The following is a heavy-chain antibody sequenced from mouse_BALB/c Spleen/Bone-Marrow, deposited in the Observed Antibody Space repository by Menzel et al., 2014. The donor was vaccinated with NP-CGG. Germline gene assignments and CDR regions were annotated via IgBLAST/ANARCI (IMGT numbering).Heavy chain of an antibody. CDR3: VGGKNLCGTPLAY. V-gene: IGHV2-9-2*01. CDR1: GFSLTSYD. Sequence: VKLMESGPGLVAPSQSLSITCTVSGFSLTSYDMNWVRQPPGKGLEWLGVIWTGGGTDYNSAFMSRLSISKDNSKSHVFLKMSRLQTDDTAIYYCVGGKNLCGTPLAYWGQGTLVTVSA. D-gene: IGHD6-1*01. CDR2: IWTGGGT. J-gene: IGHJ3*01.